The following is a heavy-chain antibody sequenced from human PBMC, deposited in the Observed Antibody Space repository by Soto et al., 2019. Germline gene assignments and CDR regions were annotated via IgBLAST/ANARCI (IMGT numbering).Heavy chain of an antibody. V-gene: IGHV3-43*01. Sequence: EVQLVESGGVVVQPGGSLRLSCAASGFTFDDYTMHWVRQAPGKGLEWVSLISWDGGSTYYADSVKGRFTISRDNSKNSLYLQMNSLRTEDTALYYCARDTYDSSGYVWGQGTMVTVSS. D-gene: IGHD3-22*01. CDR2: ISWDGGST. J-gene: IGHJ3*01. CDR1: GFTFDDYT. CDR3: ARDTYDSSGYV.